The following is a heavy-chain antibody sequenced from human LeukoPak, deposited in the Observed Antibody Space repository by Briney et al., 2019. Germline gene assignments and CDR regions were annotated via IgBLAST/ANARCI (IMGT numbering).Heavy chain of an antibody. CDR3: AKGLTGY. CDR1: GFTLTTHA. CDR2: IGGGGGGT. V-gene: IGHV3-23*01. Sequence: GGSLRLSCAASGFTLTTHATNWVRQAPGKGLEWVSAIGGGGGGTFYADSVKGRFTISRDNSKNTLYLQMNSLRAEDTAVYYCAKGLTGYWGQGTLVTVSS. J-gene: IGHJ4*02.